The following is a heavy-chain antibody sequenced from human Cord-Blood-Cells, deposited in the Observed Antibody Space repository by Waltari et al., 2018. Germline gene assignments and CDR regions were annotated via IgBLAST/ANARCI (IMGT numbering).Heavy chain of an antibody. CDR1: GGTFSSYA. CDR3: AVPRVSSSSHFDY. J-gene: IGHJ4*02. V-gene: IGHV1-69*12. CDR2: ISPVFGTA. D-gene: IGHD6-6*01. Sequence: QVQLVQSGAEVKKPGSSVKVSCKASGGTFSSYAISWVRRAPGQGLEWMGGISPVFGTANCAQKFQGRVTITADESTGTAYMELSSLGSEDTAVYYCAVPRVSSSSHFDYWGQGTLVTVSS.